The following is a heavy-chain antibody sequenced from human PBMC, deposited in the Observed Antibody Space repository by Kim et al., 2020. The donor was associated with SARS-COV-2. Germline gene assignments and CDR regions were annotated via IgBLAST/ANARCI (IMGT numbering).Heavy chain of an antibody. CDR3: ARHLRRRPYYYYYYGMDV. V-gene: IGHV4-59*08. D-gene: IGHD6-25*01. Sequence: SETLSLTCTVSGCSISSYYWSWIRQPPGKGLEWIWYIYYSGSTNYNPSLKSRVTISVDTSKNQFSLKLSSVTAADTAVYYCARHLRRRPYYYYYYGMDVWGQGTTVTVSS. CDR1: GCSISSYY. CDR2: IYYSGST. J-gene: IGHJ6*02.